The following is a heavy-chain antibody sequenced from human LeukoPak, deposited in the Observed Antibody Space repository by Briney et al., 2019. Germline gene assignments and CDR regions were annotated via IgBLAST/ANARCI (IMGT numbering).Heavy chain of an antibody. D-gene: IGHD2-21*02. J-gene: IGHJ6*02. CDR1: GGSFSGYY. CDR3: ARKRVVTALHYYYGMDV. V-gene: IGHV4-34*01. CDR2: INHSGST. Sequence: PSETLSLTCAVYGGSFSGYYWSWIRQPPGKGLEWIGEINHSGSTNYNPSLKSRVTISVDTSKNQFPLKLSSVTAADTAVYYCARKRVVTALHYYYGMDVWGQGTTVTVSS.